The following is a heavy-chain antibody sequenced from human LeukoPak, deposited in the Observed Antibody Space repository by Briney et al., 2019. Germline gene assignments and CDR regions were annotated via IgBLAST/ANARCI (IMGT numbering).Heavy chain of an antibody. Sequence: ASVKVSCKASGGTFSSYAISWVRQAPGQGLEWMGGIIPIFGTANYAQKFQGRVTITADESTSTAYMELSSLRSEDTAVYYCARGGSSGWYWFDYWGRGTLVTVSS. CDR2: IIPIFGTA. CDR3: ARGGSSGWYWFDY. J-gene: IGHJ4*02. CDR1: GGTFSSYA. V-gene: IGHV1-69*13. D-gene: IGHD6-19*01.